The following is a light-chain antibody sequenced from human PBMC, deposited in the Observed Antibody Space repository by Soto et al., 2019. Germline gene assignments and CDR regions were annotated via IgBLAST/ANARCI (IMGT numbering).Light chain of an antibody. V-gene: IGLV1-44*01. CDR2: GDN. Sequence: QSVLTQSPSVSGTPGQGVTISCSGGPSNIGTYTVNWYQQLPGTAPKVLIYGDNQRPSGVADRFSGSKSGTSASLAISGLQSEDEADYYCAAWDDSLNGVVFGGGTKLTVL. CDR3: AAWDDSLNGVV. J-gene: IGLJ2*01. CDR1: PSNIGTYT.